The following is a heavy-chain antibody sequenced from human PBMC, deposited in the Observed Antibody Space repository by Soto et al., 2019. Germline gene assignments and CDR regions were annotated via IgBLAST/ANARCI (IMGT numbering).Heavy chain of an antibody. J-gene: IGHJ4*02. D-gene: IGHD6-13*01. Sequence: SESLSLTCAVYGWSFSGYYWSWIRQSPGKGLEWIGEINHSGSTNYNPSLKSRVTISVDTSKNQFTLQLTSVTVEDTAVYYCATSYGNAWYTYWGQGTQVTVSS. CDR1: GWSFSGYY. V-gene: IGHV4-34*01. CDR3: ATSYGNAWYTY. CDR2: INHSGST.